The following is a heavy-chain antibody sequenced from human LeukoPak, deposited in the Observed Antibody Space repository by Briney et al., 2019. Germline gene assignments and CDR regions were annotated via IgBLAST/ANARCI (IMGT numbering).Heavy chain of an antibody. D-gene: IGHD6-13*01. Sequence: PSETLSLTCTVSGGSISSYYWSWIRQPPGKGLEWIGYIYYSGSTNYNPSLKSRVTISVDTSKNQFSLKLSSVTAADTAVYYCARAGAAAGPVYYFDYWGQGTLDTVSS. CDR1: GGSISSYY. CDR2: IYYSGST. J-gene: IGHJ4*02. V-gene: IGHV4-59*08. CDR3: ARAGAAAGPVYYFDY.